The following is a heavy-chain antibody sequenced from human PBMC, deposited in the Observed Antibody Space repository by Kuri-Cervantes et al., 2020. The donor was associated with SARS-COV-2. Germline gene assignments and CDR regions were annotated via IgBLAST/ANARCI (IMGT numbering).Heavy chain of an antibody. V-gene: IGHV1-58*01. D-gene: IGHD1-26*01. J-gene: IGHJ6*02. Sequence: SVKVSCKASGFTFTSSAVQWVRQARGQRLEWIGWIVVGSGNTNYTQKFQERVTITRDMSTSTAYMELSSLRSEDTAVYYCAASLLYRIYYYYGMDVWGQGTTVTVSS. CDR1: GFTFTSSA. CDR3: AASLLYRIYYYYGMDV. CDR2: IVVGSGNT.